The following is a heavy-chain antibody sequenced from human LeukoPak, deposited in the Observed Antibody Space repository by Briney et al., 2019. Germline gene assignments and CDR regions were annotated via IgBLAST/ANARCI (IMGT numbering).Heavy chain of an antibody. CDR2: IYYSGST. CDR3: AGTPIVVVPAAIPGWFDP. Sequence: SETMSLASTVDGGSLSSGDYYWSWIRQPPGKGLEWIGYIYYSGSTYYNPSLKSRVTISVDTSKNHISLKLSSVTAADTAVYYCAGTPIVVVPAAIPGWFDPWGQGTLVTVSS. V-gene: IGHV4-30-4*01. CDR1: GGSLSSGDYY. J-gene: IGHJ5*02. D-gene: IGHD2-2*01.